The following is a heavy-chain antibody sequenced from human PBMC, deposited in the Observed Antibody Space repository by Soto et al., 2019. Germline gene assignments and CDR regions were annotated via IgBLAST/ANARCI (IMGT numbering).Heavy chain of an antibody. Sequence: ASVKVSCMASGYSFPNNYVSWVRQATGQGLEWMGWMNPGRGDTGYAQKFQGSVTITRDISIATAYMELNSLTSEDTAIYYCARMESFGSLNWFDPWGQGTLVTVSS. CDR2: MNPGRGDT. D-gene: IGHD5-18*01. J-gene: IGHJ5*02. CDR1: GYSFPNNY. V-gene: IGHV1-8*03. CDR3: ARMESFGSLNWFDP.